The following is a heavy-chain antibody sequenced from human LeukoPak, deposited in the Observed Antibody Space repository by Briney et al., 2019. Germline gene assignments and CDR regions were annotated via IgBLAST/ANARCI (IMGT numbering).Heavy chain of an antibody. Sequence: PGRSLRLSCAASGFTFDDYAMHWVRQAPGKGLEWVSGISWNSGSIGYADSVKGRFSISRDNAKNSLYLQMNSLRAEDTALYYCAKDGGRVVVAATLGAFDIWGQGTMVTVSS. V-gene: IGHV3-9*01. CDR2: ISWNSGSI. CDR3: AKDGGRVVVAATLGAFDI. D-gene: IGHD2-15*01. CDR1: GFTFDDYA. J-gene: IGHJ3*02.